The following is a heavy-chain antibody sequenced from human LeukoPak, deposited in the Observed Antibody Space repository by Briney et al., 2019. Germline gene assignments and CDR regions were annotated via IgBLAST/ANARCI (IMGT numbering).Heavy chain of an antibody. J-gene: IGHJ5*02. CDR1: GFTFSNAW. Sequence: GRSLRLFCAVSGFTFSNAWISWVRPAPWKGLEFVGLIKSKTDVGTTYYAAPVKRRFTISRDDSNNTMYMQMSSLKTEDTAVYFCTIDLVVVVVAGQYNWFDPWGQGTLVTVSS. CDR3: TIDLVVVVVAGQYNWFDP. V-gene: IGHV3-15*01. CDR2: IKSKTDVGTT. D-gene: IGHD2-15*01.